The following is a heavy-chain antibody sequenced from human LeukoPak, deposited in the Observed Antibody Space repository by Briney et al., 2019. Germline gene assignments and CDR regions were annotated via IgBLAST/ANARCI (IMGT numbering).Heavy chain of an antibody. J-gene: IGHJ3*02. CDR3: ARVMDYGDYSDAFDI. V-gene: IGHV3-21*01. CDR2: IGISSNKI. D-gene: IGHD4-17*01. Sequence: PGGSLRLSCAASGFTFSSYTENWVRQAPGKGLEWVSSIGISSNKIYYADSVKGRFIISRDNAKNSVYLQMNSLRAEDTAVYYCARVMDYGDYSDAFDIWGQGTMVTVSS. CDR1: GFTFSSYT.